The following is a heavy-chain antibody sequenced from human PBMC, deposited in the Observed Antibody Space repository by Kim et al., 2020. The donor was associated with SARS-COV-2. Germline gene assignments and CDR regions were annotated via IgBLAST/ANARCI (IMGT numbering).Heavy chain of an antibody. D-gene: IGHD3-3*01. CDR1: GFTFSSYE. Sequence: GGSLRLSCVASGFTFSSYEMNWVRQAPGKGLEWVSYIGGDGSTIYYADSVEGRFTISRDNAKRSLYLQMNSLRAEDTAIYHCARLTTFGVDEDVDPWGQGTLVTVSS. CDR2: IGGDGSTI. CDR3: ARLTTFGVDEDVDP. V-gene: IGHV3-48*03. J-gene: IGHJ5*02.